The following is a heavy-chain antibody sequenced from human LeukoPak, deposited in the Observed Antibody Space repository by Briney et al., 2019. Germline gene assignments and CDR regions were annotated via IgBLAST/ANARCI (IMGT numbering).Heavy chain of an antibody. D-gene: IGHD4-11*01. CDR1: GDSISSGNYY. CDR3: ARESDYSNNVDY. Sequence: SETLSLTCTVSGDSISSGNYYWSWIRQPAGKGLEWIERIYSSGSTNYNPSLKSRVTMSIDTSKNQFSLKLTSVTAADTAVYYCARESDYSNNVDYWGQGTLVTVSS. CDR2: IYSSGST. J-gene: IGHJ4*02. V-gene: IGHV4-61*02.